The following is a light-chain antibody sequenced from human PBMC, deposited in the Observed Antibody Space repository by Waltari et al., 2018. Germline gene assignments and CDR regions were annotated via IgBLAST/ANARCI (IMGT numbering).Light chain of an antibody. V-gene: IGLV1-44*01. J-gene: IGLJ2*01. CDR1: SSNIGSKS. CDR2: SNN. CDR3: ATWDDSLNGL. Sequence: QSVLTQPPPVSGTPGQRVSFSCSGSSSNIGSKSVNWYQQVPGTAPKLLIYSNNQRPSGVPDRFSGSKSGTSASLAISGLQSEDEADYYCATWDDSLNGLFGGGTRLTVL.